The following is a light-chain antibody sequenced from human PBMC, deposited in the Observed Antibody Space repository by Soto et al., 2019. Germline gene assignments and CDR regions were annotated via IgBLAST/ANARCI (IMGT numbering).Light chain of an antibody. J-gene: IGLJ1*01. V-gene: IGLV2-8*01. Sequence: QSVLTQPPSASGSPGQSVTISCTGTPSDVGASNYVSWYQQQPGKAPKLMISEVSKRPSGVPDRFADSKSGNTASLTVSGLQAEDEADYYCSSSAGTTNMVFGAGTKVTVL. CDR3: SSSAGTTNMV. CDR2: EVS. CDR1: PSDVGASNY.